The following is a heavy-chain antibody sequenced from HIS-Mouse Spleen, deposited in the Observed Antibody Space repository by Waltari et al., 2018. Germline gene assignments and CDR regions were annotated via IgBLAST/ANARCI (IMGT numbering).Heavy chain of an antibody. J-gene: IGHJ3*02. CDR1: GGSISSYY. Sequence: QVQLQESGPGLVKPSETLSLTCTVSGGSISSYYWSCIRQPAGKGLEWIGRIYTSGGTNYNPALKSRVTRSVDTTKNQFSLKLSSVTAADTAVYYCARDFHDFWSGYYGGDKKHDAFDIWGQGTMVTVSS. CDR3: ARDFHDFWSGYYGGDKKHDAFDI. V-gene: IGHV4-4*07. CDR2: IYTSGGT. D-gene: IGHD3-3*01.